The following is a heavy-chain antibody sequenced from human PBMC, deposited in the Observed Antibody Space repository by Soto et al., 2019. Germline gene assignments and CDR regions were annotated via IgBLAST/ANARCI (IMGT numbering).Heavy chain of an antibody. J-gene: IGHJ3*02. CDR2: ISSSSSTI. CDR3: ARAECSGGSCYILNAFDI. CDR1: GFTFSSYS. Sequence: GGSLRLSCAASGFTFSSYSMNWVRQAPGKGLEWVSYISSSSSTIYYADSVKGRFTISRDNAKNSLYLQMNSLRAEDTAVYYCARAECSGGSCYILNAFDIWGQGTMDTV. V-gene: IGHV3-48*01. D-gene: IGHD2-15*01.